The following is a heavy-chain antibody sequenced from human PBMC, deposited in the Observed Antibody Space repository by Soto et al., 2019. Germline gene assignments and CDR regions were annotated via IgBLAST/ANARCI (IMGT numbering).Heavy chain of an antibody. CDR3: ARDRSGGAARDPNWFDP. V-gene: IGHV1-18*01. CDR1: GYTFTSYG. D-gene: IGHD6-6*01. J-gene: IGHJ5*02. CDR2: ISAYNGNT. Sequence: QVQLVQSGSEVKKPGASVKVSCKASGYTFTSYGISWVRQAPGQGLEWMGWISAYNGNTNYAQKLQGRVTMTTDTSTSTAYMELRSLRSDDTAVYYCARDRSGGAARDPNWFDPWGQGTLVTVSS.